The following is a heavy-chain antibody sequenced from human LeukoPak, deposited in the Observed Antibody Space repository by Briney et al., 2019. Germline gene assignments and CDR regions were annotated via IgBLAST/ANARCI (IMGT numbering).Heavy chain of an antibody. CDR3: ARDDYDSSGYYIQH. V-gene: IGHV3-30*04. D-gene: IGHD3-22*01. CDR2: ISYDGSNK. Sequence: RSGGSLRLSCAASGFTFSSYAMHWVRQAPGKGLEWVAVISYDGSNKYYADSVKGRFTISRDNSKNTLYLQMNSLRAEDTAVYYCARDDYDSSGYYIQHWGQGTLVTVSS. J-gene: IGHJ1*01. CDR1: GFTFSSYA.